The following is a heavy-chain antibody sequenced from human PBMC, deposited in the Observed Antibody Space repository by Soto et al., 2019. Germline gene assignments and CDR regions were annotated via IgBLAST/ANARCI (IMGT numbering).Heavy chain of an antibody. CDR3: GGWATGYRSSKFDY. CDR2: HHPGDSDT. D-gene: IGHD6-13*01. V-gene: IGHV5-51*01. J-gene: IGHJ4*02. CDR1: GYSFTNYW. Sequence: RESLKISCQGSGYSFTNYWIGWVRQMPGKGLEWMGIHHPGDSDTRYSPSFQDQVTISADRSISTTYLQWNSLKTSDTTVFFCGGWATGYRSSKFDYWGQGTLVTVSS.